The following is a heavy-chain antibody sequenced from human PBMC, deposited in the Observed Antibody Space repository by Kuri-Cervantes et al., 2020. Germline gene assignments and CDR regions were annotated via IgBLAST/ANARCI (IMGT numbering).Heavy chain of an antibody. CDR2: ISWNSGSI. Sequence: GGSLRLSCAASGFTSDDYAMHWVRQAPGKGLEWVSGISWNSGSIGYADSVKGRFTISRDNAKNSLYLQMNSLRAEDTALYYCARQIGSWEPPERGGQGTPVTVSS. V-gene: IGHV3-9*02. D-gene: IGHD1-26*01. CDR1: GFTSDDYA. CDR3: ARQIGSWEPPER. J-gene: IGHJ4*02.